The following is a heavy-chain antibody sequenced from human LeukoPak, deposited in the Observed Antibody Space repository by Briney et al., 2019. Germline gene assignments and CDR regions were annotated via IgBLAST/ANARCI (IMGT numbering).Heavy chain of an antibody. V-gene: IGHV4-34*01. J-gene: IGHJ4*02. CDR3: ARGGAAAGYPALFDY. CDR2: INHSGST. CDR1: GFTFSSYA. Sequence: GSLRLSCAASGFTFSSYAMSWIRQPPGKGLEWIGEINHSGSTNYNPSLKSRVTISVDTSKNQFSLELSSVTAADTAVYYCARGGAAAGYPALFDYWGQGTLVTVSS. D-gene: IGHD6-13*01.